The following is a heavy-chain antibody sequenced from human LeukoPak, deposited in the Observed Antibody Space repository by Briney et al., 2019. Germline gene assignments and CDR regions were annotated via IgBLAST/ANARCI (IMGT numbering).Heavy chain of an antibody. Sequence: GSLRLSCAASGFTFSSYAMSWVRQAPGKGLEWIGRIYTSGSTNYNPSLKSRVTMSVDTSKNQFSLKLSSVTAADTAVYYCAREEDAYFDYWGQGTLVTVSS. J-gene: IGHJ4*02. V-gene: IGHV4-4*07. CDR2: IYTSGST. CDR1: GFTFSSYA. CDR3: AREEDAYFDY. D-gene: IGHD2-15*01.